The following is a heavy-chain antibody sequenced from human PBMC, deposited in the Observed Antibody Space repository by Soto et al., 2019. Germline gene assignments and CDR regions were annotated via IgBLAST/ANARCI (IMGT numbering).Heavy chain of an antibody. J-gene: IGHJ5*02. D-gene: IGHD2-15*01. CDR1: GYTFTRYT. Sequence: ASVKVSCKASGYTFTRYTMNWVRQAPGQRLEWMGWINPDNGNTKSSQKFQDRVIITRDTSASTAYMDLSSLRSEDMAVYYCARGIATGQLDPWGQGTLVTVSS. CDR2: INPDNGNT. V-gene: IGHV1-3*01. CDR3: ARGIATGQLDP.